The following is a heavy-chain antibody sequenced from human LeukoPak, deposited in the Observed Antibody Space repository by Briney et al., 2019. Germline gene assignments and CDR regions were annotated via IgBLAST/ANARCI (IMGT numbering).Heavy chain of an antibody. Sequence: GASVKGSCKVSGYTLTELSMHWVRQAPGKRLEWMGGFYPEDGETIYAQKFQGRVTMTEDTSTDTAYMELSSLRSEDTAVYCCATALQRAFDYWGQGTLVTVSS. CDR1: GYTLTELS. J-gene: IGHJ4*02. CDR2: FYPEDGET. CDR3: ATALQRAFDY. V-gene: IGHV1-24*01.